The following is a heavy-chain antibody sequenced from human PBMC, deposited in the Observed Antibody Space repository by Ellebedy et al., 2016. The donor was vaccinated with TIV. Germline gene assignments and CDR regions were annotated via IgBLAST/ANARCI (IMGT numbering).Heavy chain of an antibody. J-gene: IGHJ4*02. Sequence: PGGSLRLSCAASGFTFSSYGMHWVRQAPGKGLEWVAVIWYDGINKYYADSVKGRFTISRDNSKNTLYLQMKSLRAEDTAVYYCARDQLRCGGDCYSRPKYYFDHWGQGTLVTVSS. V-gene: IGHV3-33*01. CDR1: GFTFSSYG. CDR2: IWYDGINK. D-gene: IGHD2-21*02. CDR3: ARDQLRCGGDCYSRPKYYFDH.